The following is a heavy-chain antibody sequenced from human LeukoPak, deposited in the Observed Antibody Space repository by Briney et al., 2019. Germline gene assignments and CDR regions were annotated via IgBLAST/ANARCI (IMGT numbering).Heavy chain of an antibody. CDR1: GGSFSGYY. CDR2: INHSGST. Sequence: PSETLSLTCAVYGGSFSGYYWSWIRQPPGKGLEWIGEINHSGSTNYNPSLKSRVTISVDTSKNQFSLKLSSVTAADTAVYYCARNKDMTTAEYFQHWGQGTLVTVSS. V-gene: IGHV4-34*01. CDR3: ARNKDMTTAEYFQH. J-gene: IGHJ1*01. D-gene: IGHD4-17*01.